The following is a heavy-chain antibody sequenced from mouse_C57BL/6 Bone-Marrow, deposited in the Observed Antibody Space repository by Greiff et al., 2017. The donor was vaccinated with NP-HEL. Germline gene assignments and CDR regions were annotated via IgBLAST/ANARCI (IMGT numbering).Heavy chain of an antibody. J-gene: IGHJ1*03. CDR2: IYPGDGDT. CDR3: ARGYYWYFDV. Sequence: QVQLKQSGAELVKPGASVKISCKASGYAFSSYWMNWVKQRPGTGLEWIGQIYPGDGDTNYNGKFKGKATLTADKSSSTAYMQLSSLTSEDSAVYFCARGYYWYFDVWGTGTTVTVSS. CDR1: GYAFSSYW. V-gene: IGHV1-80*01.